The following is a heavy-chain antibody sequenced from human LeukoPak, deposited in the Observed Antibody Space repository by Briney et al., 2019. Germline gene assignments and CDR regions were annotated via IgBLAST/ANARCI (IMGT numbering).Heavy chain of an antibody. J-gene: IGHJ4*02. Sequence: GGSLRLSCVASGFTFSSYSMNWVRQAPGKGLEWVSCISSSSSYIYYADSVKGRFTISRDNAKNSVYLQMNSLRAEDTAVYYCTRAVAAADFSPGYWGQGTLVTVSS. CDR1: GFTFSSYS. V-gene: IGHV3-21*01. CDR2: ISSSSSYI. CDR3: TRAVAAADFSPGY. D-gene: IGHD6-13*01.